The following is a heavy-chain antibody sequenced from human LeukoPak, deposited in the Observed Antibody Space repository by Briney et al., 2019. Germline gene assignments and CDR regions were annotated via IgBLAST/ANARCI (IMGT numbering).Heavy chain of an antibody. CDR3: ARPGYSGYIIGYYFDY. CDR2: ISSSGSYI. CDR1: GFTFSSYT. D-gene: IGHD5-12*01. J-gene: IGHJ4*02. Sequence: GGSLRLSCAAFGFTFSSYTMNWVRQAPRKGLEWVSSISSSGSYIYYADSLKGRFTISRDNAKNPLYLQMNSLKAEDTAVYYCARPGYSGYIIGYYFDYWGQGTLVTVSS. V-gene: IGHV3-21*06.